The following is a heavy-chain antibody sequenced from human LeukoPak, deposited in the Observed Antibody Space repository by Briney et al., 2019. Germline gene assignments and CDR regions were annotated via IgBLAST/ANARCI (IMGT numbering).Heavy chain of an antibody. J-gene: IGHJ4*02. V-gene: IGHV3-21*01. D-gene: IGHD1-26*01. Sequence: GGSLRLSCAASGFTCISYSMNWVRQAPGEGLEWVSSISSSSSYIYYSDSVKGRFTISRDNAKNSLYLQMNSLRAEDTAVYYGARESSGSYYGDYWGQGTMVTVSS. CDR2: ISSSSSYI. CDR3: ARESSGSYYGDY. CDR1: GFTCISYS.